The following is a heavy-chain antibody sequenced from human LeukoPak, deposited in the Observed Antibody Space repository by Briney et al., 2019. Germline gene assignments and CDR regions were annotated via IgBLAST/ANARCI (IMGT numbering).Heavy chain of an antibody. D-gene: IGHD6-13*01. J-gene: IGHJ5*02. Sequence: ASVKVSCKASGYTFTSYGISEVRQAPRQGLECMGWISAYNGNTNYAQKLQGRVTMTTDTSTSTAYMELRSLRSDDTAVYYCARYSSSWDFDPWGQGTLVTVSS. CDR2: ISAYNGNT. CDR3: ARYSSSWDFDP. CDR1: GYTFTSYG. V-gene: IGHV1-18*01.